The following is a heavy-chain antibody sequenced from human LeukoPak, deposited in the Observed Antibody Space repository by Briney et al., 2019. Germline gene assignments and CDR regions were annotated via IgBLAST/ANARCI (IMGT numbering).Heavy chain of an antibody. V-gene: IGHV4-39*07. D-gene: IGHD3-22*01. CDR2: MSYTASP. Sequence: SETLSLTCTVSGDSISSNNYYWGWIRQPPGKGLEWIGSMSYTASPSYNPSLKSRVTISVDTSKNQFSLKLSSVTAADTAVYYCARGRTYYYDSSGYYSQYYFDYWGQGTLVTVSS. CDR3: ARGRTYYYDSSGYYSQYYFDY. CDR1: GDSISSNNYY. J-gene: IGHJ4*02.